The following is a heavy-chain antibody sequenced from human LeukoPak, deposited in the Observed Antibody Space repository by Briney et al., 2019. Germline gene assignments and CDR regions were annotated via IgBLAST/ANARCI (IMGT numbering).Heavy chain of an antibody. CDR1: GFTFRSYS. Sequence: GGSLRLSCAASGFTFRSYSMNWVRQAPGKGLEWVSSISSSSSYIYYADSVKGRFTMSRDNAKNSLYLQMNSLRAEDTAVYYCASESAPDSSGYYYENYWGQGTLVTVSS. CDR2: ISSSSSYI. J-gene: IGHJ4*02. D-gene: IGHD3-22*01. CDR3: ASESAPDSSGYYYENY. V-gene: IGHV3-21*01.